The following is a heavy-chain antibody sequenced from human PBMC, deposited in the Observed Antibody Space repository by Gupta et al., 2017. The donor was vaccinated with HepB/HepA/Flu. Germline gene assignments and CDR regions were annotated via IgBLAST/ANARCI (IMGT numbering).Heavy chain of an antibody. D-gene: IGHD4-17*01. CDR2: IYYSGST. V-gene: IGHV4-39*01. CDR3: ARQGIDYGDYDY. CDR1: GGSISSSRYY. Sequence: QLQLQESGPGLVKPSETLSLTCTVSGGSISSSRYYRGWIRQPPGKGLAWIGSIYYSGSTYYNPSLKSRVTISVDTSKNQFSLKLSSVTAADTAVYYCARQGIDYGDYDYWGQGTLVTVSS. J-gene: IGHJ4*02.